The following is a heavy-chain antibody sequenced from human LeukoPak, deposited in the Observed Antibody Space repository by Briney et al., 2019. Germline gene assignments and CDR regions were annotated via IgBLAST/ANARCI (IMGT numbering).Heavy chain of an antibody. V-gene: IGHV4-59*08. CDR2: IYGGGRT. D-gene: IGHD1-26*01. J-gene: IGHJ4*02. CDR1: GGSISSYY. CDR3: ARHGSQLVGLSTIYFDK. Sequence: SETLSLTCTVSGGSISSYYWSWVRQPPGKELEWIGYIYGGGRTSYNPPLESRVTISVDASNNQFSLKLNSMTAADTAVYFCARHGSQLVGLSTIYFDKWGQGILVTVSS.